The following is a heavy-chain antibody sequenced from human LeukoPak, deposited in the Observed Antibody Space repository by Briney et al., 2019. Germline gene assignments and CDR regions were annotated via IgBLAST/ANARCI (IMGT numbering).Heavy chain of an antibody. D-gene: IGHD3-16*02. CDR1: GYTFTSYG. CDR3: ARGGVGGELSPDYYYYGMDV. CDR2: ISAYNGNT. V-gene: IGHV1-18*01. Sequence: RASVKVSCKASGYTFTSYGISWVRQAPGQGLEWMGWISAYNGNTNYAQKLQGRVTMTTDTSTSTAYMELRSLRSDDTAVYYCARGGVGGELSPDYYYYGMDVWGQGTTVTVSS. J-gene: IGHJ6*02.